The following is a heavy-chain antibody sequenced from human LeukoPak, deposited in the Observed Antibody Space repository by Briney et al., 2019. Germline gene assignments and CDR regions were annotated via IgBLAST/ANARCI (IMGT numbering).Heavy chain of an antibody. CDR2: ISGSGGST. V-gene: IGHV3-23*01. Sequence: GGSLRLSCAASGFTFSSYAMSWVRQAPGTGLEWVSAISGSGGSTYYADSVKGRFTISRDNSKNTLYLQMNSLRAEDTAVYYCAKDRQSIVVVIIDYWGQGTLVTVSS. CDR1: GFTFSSYA. D-gene: IGHD3-22*01. J-gene: IGHJ4*02. CDR3: AKDRQSIVVVIIDY.